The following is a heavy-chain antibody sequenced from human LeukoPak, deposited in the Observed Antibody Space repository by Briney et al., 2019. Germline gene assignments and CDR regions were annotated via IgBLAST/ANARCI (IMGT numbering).Heavy chain of an antibody. CDR3: ARDDYDFWSGTKNNWFDP. D-gene: IGHD3-3*01. CDR2: IYTSGGT. Sequence: SETLSLTCTVSGGSISSGSYYWSWIRQPAGKGLEWIGRIYTSGGTNYNPSLKSRVTISVDTSKNQFSLKLSSVTAADTAVYYCARDDYDFWSGTKNNWFDPWGQGTLVTVSS. J-gene: IGHJ5*02. V-gene: IGHV4-61*02. CDR1: GGSISSGSYY.